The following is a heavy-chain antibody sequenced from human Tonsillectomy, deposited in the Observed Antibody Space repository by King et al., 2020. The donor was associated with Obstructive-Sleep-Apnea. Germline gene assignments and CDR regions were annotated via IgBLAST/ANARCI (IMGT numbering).Heavy chain of an antibody. J-gene: IGHJ6*02. CDR1: GFTFSSYG. D-gene: IGHD3-3*01. CDR2: ISNDGSNK. V-gene: IGHV3-30*18. CDR3: AKAQVLGVVDYGMDV. Sequence: VQLVESGGGVVQPGRSLRLSCAASGFTFSSYGMHWVRQAPGKGLEWVAIISNDGSNKYYVDSVKGRFTISRDNSKNTLYLQMNSLRAEDTAVYYCAKAQVLGVVDYGMDVWGQGTTVTVSS.